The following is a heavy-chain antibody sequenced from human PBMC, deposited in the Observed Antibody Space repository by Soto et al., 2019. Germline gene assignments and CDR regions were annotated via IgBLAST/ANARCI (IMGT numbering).Heavy chain of an antibody. CDR3: ARDSSSVAAPYNWFDP. CDR1: GFTFSSYG. CDR2: IWYDGSNK. Sequence: QVQLVESGGGVVQPGRSLRLPCAASGFTFSSYGMHWVRQAPGKGLEWVAVIWYDGSNKYYADSVKGRFTISRDNSKNTLYLQMNSLRAEDTAVYYCARDSSSVAAPYNWFDPWGQGTLVTVSS. J-gene: IGHJ5*02. D-gene: IGHD6-19*01. V-gene: IGHV3-33*01.